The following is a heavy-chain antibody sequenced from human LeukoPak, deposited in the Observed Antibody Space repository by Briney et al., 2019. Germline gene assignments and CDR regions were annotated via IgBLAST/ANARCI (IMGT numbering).Heavy chain of an antibody. CDR3: ARGDPHADL. CDR1: GFDLSTYE. V-gene: IGHV3-48*03. CDR2: ITISGHTK. J-gene: IGHJ5*02. Sequence: GGSLGLSCAASGFDLSTYEMNWVRQAPGKGLEWIADITISGHTKNYADSVKGRFTTSRDNARTSLYLQMNSLRVEDTGVYYCARGDPHADLWGQGTLVTVSS.